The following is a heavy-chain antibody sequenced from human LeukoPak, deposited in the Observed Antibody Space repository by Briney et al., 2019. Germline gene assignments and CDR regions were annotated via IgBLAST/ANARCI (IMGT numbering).Heavy chain of an antibody. D-gene: IGHD2-15*01. CDR1: GFTFSSYA. CDR2: ISGSGDST. V-gene: IGHV3-23*01. J-gene: IGHJ4*02. Sequence: GGSLRLSCAASGFTFSSYAMSWVRQAPGKGLEWVSAISGSGDSTYYADSVKGRFTISRDNSKSTLCLQMNSLRAEDTAVYYCAKQLGYCSDGSCYFPYWGQGTLVTVSS. CDR3: AKQLGYCSDGSCYFPY.